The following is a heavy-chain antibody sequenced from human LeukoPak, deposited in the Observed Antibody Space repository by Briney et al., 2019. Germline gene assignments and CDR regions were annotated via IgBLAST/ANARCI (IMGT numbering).Heavy chain of an antibody. CDR3: ARDLGGSGRYNWFDP. CDR1: GFTFSDYY. D-gene: IGHD3-10*01. J-gene: IGHJ5*02. Sequence: PGGSLRLSCAAPGFTFSDYYMSWIRQAPGKGLEWVSYISSSGSTIYYADSVKGRFAISRDNAKNSLYLQMNSLRAEDTAVYYCARDLGGSGRYNWFDPWGQGTLVTVSS. CDR2: ISSSGSTI. V-gene: IGHV3-11*01.